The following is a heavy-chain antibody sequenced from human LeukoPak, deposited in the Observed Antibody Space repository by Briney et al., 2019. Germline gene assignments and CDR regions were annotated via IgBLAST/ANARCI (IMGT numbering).Heavy chain of an antibody. CDR2: IYDSGST. J-gene: IGHJ3*02. CDR3: ASLTTADAFDI. D-gene: IGHD3-22*01. CDR1: GFTFSSYW. Sequence: GSLRLSCAVSGFTFSSYWMSWIRQPPGKGLEWIGYIYDSGSTNYNPSLKSRVTISVDTSKNQFSLKLSSVTAADTAVFYCASLTTADAFDIWGQGTMVTVSS. V-gene: IGHV4-59*01.